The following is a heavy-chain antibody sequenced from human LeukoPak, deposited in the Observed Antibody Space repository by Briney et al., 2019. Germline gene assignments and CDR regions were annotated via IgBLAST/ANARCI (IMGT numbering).Heavy chain of an antibody. CDR2: INGDGSTS. CDR3: ARDEPTVTTGPPVGS. J-gene: IGHJ4*02. D-gene: IGHD4-17*01. Sequence: GRSLRLSCAASGFTFSSYAMSWIRQAPGKGLVWVSCINGDGSTSNYADSVKGRFTISRDNAKNTLYLQMHSLRAEDTAVYYCARDEPTVTTGPPVGSWGQGTLVTVSS. CDR1: GFTFSSYA. V-gene: IGHV3-74*01.